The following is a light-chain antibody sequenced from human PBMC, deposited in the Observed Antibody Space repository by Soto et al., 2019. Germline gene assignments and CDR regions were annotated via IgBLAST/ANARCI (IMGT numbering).Light chain of an antibody. CDR1: QNVNDY. Sequence: DIQMTQTPSTLSASVGDRVTINCRASQNVNDYLAWYQQKPGKSPKVLIYDASTLESGVPSRFSGSGFGTDFTLTISSLEPEDAAVYYCQQRSNWPPITFGQGTRLEIK. CDR3: QQRSNWPPIT. CDR2: DAS. J-gene: IGKJ5*01. V-gene: IGKV1-5*01.